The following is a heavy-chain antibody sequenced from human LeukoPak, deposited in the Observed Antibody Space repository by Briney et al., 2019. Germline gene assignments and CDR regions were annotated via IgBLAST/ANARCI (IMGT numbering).Heavy chain of an antibody. V-gene: IGHV3-48*04. CDR1: GFTFSSYS. CDR3: AREDSGSGDYYYYYGMDV. Sequence: GGSLRLSCTASGFTFSSYSMNWVRQAPGKGLEWVSYISSSSSTIYYADSVKGRFTISRDNAKNSLYLQMNSLRAEDTAVYYCAREDSGSGDYYYYYGMDVWGQGTTVTVSS. J-gene: IGHJ6*02. CDR2: ISSSSSTI. D-gene: IGHD1-26*01.